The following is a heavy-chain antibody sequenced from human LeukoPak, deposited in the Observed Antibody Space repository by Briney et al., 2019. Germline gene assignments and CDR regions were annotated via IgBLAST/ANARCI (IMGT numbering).Heavy chain of an antibody. CDR3: ARLSCSSTSCYVPHYYHGMDV. CDR1: GGSISSYY. V-gene: IGHV4-59*08. CDR2: IYYSGST. Sequence: SETLSLTCTVSGGSISSYYWSWIRQPPGKGLEWIGYIYYSGSTNYNPSLKSRVTISVDTSKNQFSLKLSSVTAADTAVYYCARLSCSSTSCYVPHYYHGMDVWGQGTTVTVSS. J-gene: IGHJ6*02. D-gene: IGHD2-2*01.